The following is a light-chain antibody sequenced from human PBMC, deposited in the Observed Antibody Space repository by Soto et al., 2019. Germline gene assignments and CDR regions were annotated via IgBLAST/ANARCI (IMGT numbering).Light chain of an antibody. CDR3: AAWDNNWSAVV. CDR1: NSNIGNNY. J-gene: IGLJ2*01. Sequence: QSVLTQPPSVSAAPGQKVTISCSGSNSNIGNNYVSWYQQLPGAAPKLLIHDTYKRPSGIPDRFSGAKSGASATLDIAGIQTGDEADYYCAAWDNNWSAVVFGGGTKLTVL. V-gene: IGLV1-51*01. CDR2: DTY.